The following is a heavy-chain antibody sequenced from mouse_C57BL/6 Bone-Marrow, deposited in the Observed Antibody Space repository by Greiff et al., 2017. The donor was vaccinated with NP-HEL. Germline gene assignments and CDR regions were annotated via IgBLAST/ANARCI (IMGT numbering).Heavy chain of an antibody. D-gene: IGHD1-1*01. V-gene: IGHV1-54*01. CDR1: GYAFTNYL. Sequence: QVQLQQSGAELVRPGTSVKVSCKASGYAFTNYLIEWVKQRPGQGLEWIGVINPGSGGTNYNEKFKGKATLTADKSSSTAYMQLSRLTSEDSAVYFCARPDYGSSYWYFDVWGTGTTVTVSS. CDR3: ARPDYGSSYWYFDV. CDR2: INPGSGGT. J-gene: IGHJ1*03.